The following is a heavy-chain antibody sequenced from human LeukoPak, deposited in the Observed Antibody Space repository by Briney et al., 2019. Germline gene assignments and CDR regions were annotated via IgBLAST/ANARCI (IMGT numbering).Heavy chain of an antibody. CDR2: INPNTGGT. V-gene: IGHV1-2*02. Sequence: GASVKVSCKASGYTFTGYYMHWVRQAPGQGLEWMGWINPNTGGTNYAQKFQGRVTMTRDTSITTAYMELSRLRSDDTAVYNCARAYSSSWYDNWFDPWGQGTLVTVSS. CDR3: ARAYSSSWYDNWFDP. J-gene: IGHJ5*02. CDR1: GYTFTGYY. D-gene: IGHD6-13*01.